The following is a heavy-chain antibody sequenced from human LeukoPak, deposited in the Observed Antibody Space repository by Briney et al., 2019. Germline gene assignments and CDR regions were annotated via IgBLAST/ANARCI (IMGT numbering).Heavy chain of an antibody. CDR1: GITFTNYW. Sequence: GGSLRLSCAASGITFTNYWMAWVRQAPGKGLEWVANINQDARDKNYVDSVKGRFTISRDNAKNSLDLQMNSLRAEDTAVYYCARVAYCAGDCHHMDSWGQGTLVTVSS. CDR2: INQDARDK. D-gene: IGHD2-21*02. J-gene: IGHJ4*02. V-gene: IGHV3-7*04. CDR3: ARVAYCAGDCHHMDS.